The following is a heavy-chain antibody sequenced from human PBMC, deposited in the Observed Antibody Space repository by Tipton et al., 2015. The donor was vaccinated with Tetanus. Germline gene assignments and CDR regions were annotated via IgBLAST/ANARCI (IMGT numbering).Heavy chain of an antibody. D-gene: IGHD1-26*01. V-gene: IGHV1-46*01. CDR3: ARRGGVGATELGYYYYGMDV. J-gene: IGHJ6*02. Sequence: QMQLVQSGAEVKKPGASVKVSCKASGYTFTSYYMHWVRQAPGQGLEWMGIINPSGGSTSYAQKFQGRVTMTRDTSTSTVYMELSSLRSEDTAVYYCARRGGVGATELGYYYYGMDVWGQGTTVTVSS. CDR1: GYTFTSYY. CDR2: INPSGGST.